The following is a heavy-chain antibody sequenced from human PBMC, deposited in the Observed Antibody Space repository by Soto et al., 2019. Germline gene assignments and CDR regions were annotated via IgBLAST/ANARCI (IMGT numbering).Heavy chain of an antibody. V-gene: IGHV1-2*04. CDR1: GDSFNDYY. CDR2: INPNGGVT. Sequence: QVQLVQSGAEVRKPGASVTVSCRSSGDSFNDYYIHWVRQAPGQGYEWMGWINPNGGVTKYAQKFQGWVIMTRDTPNRTVYVQLSRLISDDTAVYYCARRRGGATATLDYYYFDMDVWGTGTTVTVSS. CDR3: ARRRGGATATLDYYYFDMDV. J-gene: IGHJ6*03. D-gene: IGHD5-12*01.